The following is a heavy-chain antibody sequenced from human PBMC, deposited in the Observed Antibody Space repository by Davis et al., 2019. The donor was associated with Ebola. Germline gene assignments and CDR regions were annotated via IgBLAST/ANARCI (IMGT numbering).Heavy chain of an antibody. D-gene: IGHD1-26*01. Sequence: GESLKISCETSEFTFYNHAMSWVRQAPGKGLEWVSTLGTSADTYYADSVKGRFTISRDNSKNTLYLQMNGLRVEDTAIYYCAKDTSNIWFDVWGQGTMVTVSS. CDR2: LGTSADT. J-gene: IGHJ3*01. CDR3: AKDTSNIWFDV. CDR1: EFTFYNHA. V-gene: IGHV3-23*01.